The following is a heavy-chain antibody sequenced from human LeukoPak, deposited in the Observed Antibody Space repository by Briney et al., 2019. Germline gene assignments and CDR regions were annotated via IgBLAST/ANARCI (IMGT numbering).Heavy chain of an antibody. CDR2: ITYRGSG. D-gene: IGHD2-21*02. CDR1: NGFDSYY. J-gene: IGHJ4*02. Sequence: SETLSLTCAVYNGFDSYYMTIVRQPPGKGLEWVGEITYRGSGNYNPSLKGRATISIHISQTQFSLSLRSVTAADTATYYCGVYGGDWRFDFCGEGTPITLSS. V-gene: IGHV4-34*01. CDR3: GVYGGDWRFDF.